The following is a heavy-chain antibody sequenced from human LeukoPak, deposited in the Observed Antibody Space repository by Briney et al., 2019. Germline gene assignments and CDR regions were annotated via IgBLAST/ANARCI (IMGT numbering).Heavy chain of an antibody. Sequence: PGGSLSLSCAASGFTFSSYSVNWVRQAPGKGLEWVSSISSSSSYIYYADSVKGRFTISRDNAKNSLYLQMNSLRAEDTAVYYCARDLPDYYDSSGLRGDWGQGTLVAVSS. V-gene: IGHV3-21*01. CDR3: ARDLPDYYDSSGLRGD. J-gene: IGHJ4*02. D-gene: IGHD3-22*01. CDR1: GFTFSSYS. CDR2: ISSSSSYI.